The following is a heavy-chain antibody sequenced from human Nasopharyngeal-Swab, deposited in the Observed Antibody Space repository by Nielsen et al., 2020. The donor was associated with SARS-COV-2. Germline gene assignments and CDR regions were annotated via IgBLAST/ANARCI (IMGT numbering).Heavy chain of an antibody. D-gene: IGHD1-26*01. J-gene: IGHJ4*02. V-gene: IGHV1-2*06. CDR2: INPNSGGT. Sequence: WVRQAPGQGLEWMGRINPNSGGTNYAQKFQGRVTMTRDTSISTAYMELSRLRSEDTAVYYCATGSGIVGATGGLDYWGQGTLVTVSS. CDR3: ATGSGIVGATGGLDY.